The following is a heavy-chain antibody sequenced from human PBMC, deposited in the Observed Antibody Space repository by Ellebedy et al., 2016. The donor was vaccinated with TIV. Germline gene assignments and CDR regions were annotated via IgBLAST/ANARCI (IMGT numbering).Heavy chain of an antibody. V-gene: IGHV3-23*01. J-gene: IGHJ6*03. Sequence: GESLKFSXAASGFTFSSYAMSWVRQAPGRRLEWVSAISGSGGSPHYVDSVRGRFTISRDNSKNTLYLQMTSLRAEDTAVYYCARAPTAIFAHFYYYYYYMDVWGKGTTVTVSS. D-gene: IGHD2-21*02. CDR1: GFTFSSYA. CDR2: ISGSGGSP. CDR3: ARAPTAIFAHFYYYYYYMDV.